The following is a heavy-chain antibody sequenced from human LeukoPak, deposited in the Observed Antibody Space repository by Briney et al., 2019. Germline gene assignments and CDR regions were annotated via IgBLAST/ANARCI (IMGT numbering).Heavy chain of an antibody. CDR3: AKDGGRANWNDGVVY. J-gene: IGHJ4*02. D-gene: IGHD1-20*01. Sequence: GGSLRLSCAASGFIFTNYFMSWVRQAPGKGLEWVSAISGSGGSTYYADSVKGRFTISRDNSKNTLYLQMNSLRAEDTAVYYCAKDGGRANWNDGVVYWGQGTLVTVSS. CDR2: ISGSGGST. V-gene: IGHV3-23*01. CDR1: GFIFTNYF.